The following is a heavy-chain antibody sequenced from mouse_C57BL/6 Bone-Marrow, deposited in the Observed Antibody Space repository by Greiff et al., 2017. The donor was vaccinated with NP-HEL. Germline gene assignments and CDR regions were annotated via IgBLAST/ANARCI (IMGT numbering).Heavy chain of an antibody. CDR3: TRGAFVIYYYGSDAMDY. J-gene: IGHJ4*01. CDR1: GFTFSSYA. V-gene: IGHV5-9-1*02. D-gene: IGHD1-1*01. CDR2: ISSGGDYI. Sequence: DVKLVESGEGLVKPGGSLKLSCAASGFTFSSYAMSWVRQTPEKRLEWVAYISSGGDYIYYADTVKGRFTISRDNARNTLYLQMSSLKSEDTAMYYCTRGAFVIYYYGSDAMDYWGQGTSVTVSS.